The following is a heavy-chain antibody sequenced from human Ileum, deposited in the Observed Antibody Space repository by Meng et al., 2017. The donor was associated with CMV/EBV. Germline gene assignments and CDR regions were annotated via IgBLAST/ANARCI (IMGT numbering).Heavy chain of an antibody. CDR2: VSHSGVT. V-gene: IGHV4-34*02. CDR1: GGSFSGYY. CDR3: AREPPFVPADS. Sequence: QVQLQPGGAGLLKPSETLSLTCAVYGGSFSGYYWSWIRQPPGKGLEWIAEVSHSGVTNYNPSLKSRVTISIDTSKNQFSLHLSSVTAADTAVYYCAREPPFVPADSWGQGTLVTVSS. D-gene: IGHD2-21*01. J-gene: IGHJ4*02.